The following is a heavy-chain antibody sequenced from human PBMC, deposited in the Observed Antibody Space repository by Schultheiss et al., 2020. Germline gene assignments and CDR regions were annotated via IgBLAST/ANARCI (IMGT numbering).Heavy chain of an antibody. D-gene: IGHD3-16*01. V-gene: IGHV4-59*01. J-gene: IGHJ1*01. CDR3: ARGGYDYVYFQH. CDR2: IYYSGST. Sequence: WGSMRLSCAVYGGSFSGYYWSWIRQPPGKGLEWIGYIYYSGSTNYNPSLKSRVTISVDTSKNQFSLKLSSVTAADTAVYYCARGGYDYVYFQHWGQGTLVTVSS. CDR1: GGSFSGYY.